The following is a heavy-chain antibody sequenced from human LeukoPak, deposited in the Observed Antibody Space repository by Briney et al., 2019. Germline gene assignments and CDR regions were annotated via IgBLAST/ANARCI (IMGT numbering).Heavy chain of an antibody. CDR1: GGSISSGSYY. D-gene: IGHD3-10*01. Sequence: SETLSLTCTVSGGSISSGSYYWSWIRQPAGKGLEWIGRIYTSGSTNYNPSLKSRVTMSVDTSKNQFSLKLSSVTAADTAVYYCARDESYYYGSGSYDWFDPWGQGTLVTVSS. CDR2: IYTSGST. V-gene: IGHV4-61*02. CDR3: ARDESYYYGSGSYDWFDP. J-gene: IGHJ5*02.